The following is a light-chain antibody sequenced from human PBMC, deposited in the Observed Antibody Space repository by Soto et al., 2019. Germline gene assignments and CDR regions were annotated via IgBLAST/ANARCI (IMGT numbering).Light chain of an antibody. Sequence: QSALTQPSSASGSPGQSVAISCTGTSSDVGGYNYVSWYQQHPGKAPKLTIYEVNKRPSGVPDRFSGSKSGNTASLTVSGLQAEDEADYYCSSYAGSSNVFGTGTKVTVL. CDR3: SSYAGSSNV. J-gene: IGLJ1*01. V-gene: IGLV2-8*01. CDR2: EVN. CDR1: SSDVGGYNY.